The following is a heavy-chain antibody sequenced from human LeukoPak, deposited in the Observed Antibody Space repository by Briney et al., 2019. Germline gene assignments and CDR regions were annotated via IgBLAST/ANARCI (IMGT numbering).Heavy chain of an antibody. CDR2: IYTSGST. CDR3: AGDYYYDSSGYRDY. V-gene: IGHV4-4*07. CDR1: GGSISSYY. Sequence: SETLSLTCTVSGGSISSYYWSWIRQPAGKGLEWIGRIYTSGSTNYNPSLKSRVTMSVDTSKNQFSLKLSSVTAADTAVYYCAGDYYYDSSGYRDYWGQGTLVTVSS. D-gene: IGHD3-22*01. J-gene: IGHJ4*02.